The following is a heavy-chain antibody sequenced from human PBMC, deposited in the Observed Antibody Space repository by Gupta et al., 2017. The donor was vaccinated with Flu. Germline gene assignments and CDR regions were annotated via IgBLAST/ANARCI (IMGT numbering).Heavy chain of an antibody. CDR3: ARVGRYNGNYGLVDY. Sequence: YYMNWIRQAPGKGLEWVSYISNSGTIIYYADAGKGRFTISRDNAKNSLYLQMNRLRAEDTAVYYCARVGRYNGNYGLVDYWGHGTLVTVSS. CDR1: YY. D-gene: IGHD1-7*01. V-gene: IGHV3-11*01. CDR2: ISNSGTII. J-gene: IGHJ4*01.